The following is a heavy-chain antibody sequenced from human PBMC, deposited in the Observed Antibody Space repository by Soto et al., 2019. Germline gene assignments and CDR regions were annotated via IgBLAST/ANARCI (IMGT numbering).Heavy chain of an antibody. D-gene: IGHD5-18*01. CDR3: ERVLDVDTATVNEYFGMDV. CDR1: GDTFSSYG. Sequence: QVQLVQSGAEVTKPGSSVKVSCKASGDTFSSYGISWVRQAPGHVLEWMGWIIPIFDTPYYAQKFQGRVTSTADESTSTAYMELSSLGYEYTAGYACERVLDVDTATVNEYFGMDVWGQGTTVTVS. V-gene: IGHV1-69*01. J-gene: IGHJ6*02. CDR2: IIPIFDTP.